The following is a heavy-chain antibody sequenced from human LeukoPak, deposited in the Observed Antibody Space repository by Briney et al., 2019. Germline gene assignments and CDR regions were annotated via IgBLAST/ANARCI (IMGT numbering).Heavy chain of an antibody. V-gene: IGHV4-34*01. J-gene: IGHJ6*02. CDR1: GGSFSGYY. D-gene: IGHD2-15*01. CDR2: INHSGST. CDR3: ARGAHIVGGMDV. Sequence: PSETLSLTCAVYGGSFSGYYWSWIRQPPGKGLEWIGEINHSGSTNYNPSLKSRVTISVDTSKNQFSLKLSSVTAADTAVYYCARGAHIVGGMDVWGQGTTVTVSS.